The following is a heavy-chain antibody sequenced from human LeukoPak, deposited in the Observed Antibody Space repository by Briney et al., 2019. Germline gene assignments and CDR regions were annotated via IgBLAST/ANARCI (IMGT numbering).Heavy chain of an antibody. CDR2: IIPIFGTA. Sequence: SVKVSCKASGGTFSSYAISWVRQAPGQGLEWMGGIIPIFGTANYAQKFQGRVTITADESTSIAYMELSSLRSEDTAVYYCATGGTGTPDDYWGQGTLVTVSS. CDR1: GGTFSSYA. V-gene: IGHV1-69*13. J-gene: IGHJ4*02. D-gene: IGHD4-11*01. CDR3: ATGGTGTPDDY.